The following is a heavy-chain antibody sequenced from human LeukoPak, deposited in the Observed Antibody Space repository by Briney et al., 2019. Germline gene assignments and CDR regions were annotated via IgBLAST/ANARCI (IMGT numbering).Heavy chain of an antibody. V-gene: IGHV4-30-2*01. Sequence: PSQTLSLTCTVSGDSISSDIYYWTWIRQPPGKGLEWIGYIYHGGSSHYNPSLKSRVTMSLDRSKSQSSLKLNSVTAADTAVYYCARNYDFWSGNGYFDPWGQGTLVTVSS. D-gene: IGHD3-3*01. CDR1: GDSISSDIYY. CDR2: IYHGGSS. J-gene: IGHJ5*02. CDR3: ARNYDFWSGNGYFDP.